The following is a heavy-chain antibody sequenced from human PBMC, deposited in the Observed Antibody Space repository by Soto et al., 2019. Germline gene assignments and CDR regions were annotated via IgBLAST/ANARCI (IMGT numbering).Heavy chain of an antibody. CDR1: GFTFSSYG. Sequence: QVQLVESGGGVVQPGRSLRLSCAASGFTFSSYGMHWVRQAPGKGLEWVAVIWYDGSNKYYADSVKGRFTISRDNSKNTLYLQMNSLRAEDTAVYYCARDKGDSSGLFDYWGQGTLVTVSS. D-gene: IGHD6-19*01. V-gene: IGHV3-33*01. CDR2: IWYDGSNK. J-gene: IGHJ4*02. CDR3: ARDKGDSSGLFDY.